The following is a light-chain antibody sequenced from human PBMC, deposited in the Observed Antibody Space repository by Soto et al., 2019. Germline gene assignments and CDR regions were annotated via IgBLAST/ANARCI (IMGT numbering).Light chain of an antibody. CDR2: NVD. J-gene: IGLJ1*01. V-gene: IGLV2-11*01. CDR1: SSDVGSYTF. CDR3: CSYAGYYTPYV. Sequence: QCALTQPPSACGSPGQSVTISCTRTSSDVGSYTFVSWYQQYPGKAPKLIIHNVDKRPSGVPERFSGSKSGNTASLTISGLQAEDESDYYCCSYAGYYTPYVFGTGTKLTV.